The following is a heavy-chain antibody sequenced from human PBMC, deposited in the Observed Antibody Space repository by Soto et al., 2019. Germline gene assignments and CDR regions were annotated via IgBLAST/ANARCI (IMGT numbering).Heavy chain of an antibody. CDR3: ARGGYSRGWGDIYGMDV. V-gene: IGHV1-2*02. D-gene: IGHD6-19*01. CDR1: GYTFSGYY. Sequence: QVQLVQAGAEVKKPGASVKVSCKASGYTFSGYYMHWVRQAPGQGLEWMGWINPNSGGTNYVQKFQGRVTMTRDTSISTVYMEMSRLRSDDTAVYYCARGGYSRGWGDIYGMDVWGKGTTVTVSS. J-gene: IGHJ6*04. CDR2: INPNSGGT.